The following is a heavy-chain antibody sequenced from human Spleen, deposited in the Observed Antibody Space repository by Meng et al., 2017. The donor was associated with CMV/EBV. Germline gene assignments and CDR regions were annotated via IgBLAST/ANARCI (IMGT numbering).Heavy chain of an antibody. V-gene: IGHV1-69*10. J-gene: IGHJ5*02. CDR1: GDTFNNYA. CDR2: IIPVLGLA. CDR3: ARGRGGHYCFDP. Sequence: SVKVYCKASGDTFNNYAISWVRQAPGQGLEWMGGIIPVLGLAVYAQNFRGRFTITADTSTNTTYMELTSLRSEDTAVYYCARGRGGHYCFDPWGQGTLVTVSS. D-gene: IGHD2-15*01.